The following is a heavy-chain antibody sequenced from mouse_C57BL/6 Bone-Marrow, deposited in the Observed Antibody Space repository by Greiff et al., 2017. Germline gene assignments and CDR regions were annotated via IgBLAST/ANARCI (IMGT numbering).Heavy chain of an antibody. Sequence: VRPGASVTLSCKASGYTFTDYEMHWVKQTPVHGLEWIGAIDPETGGTAYNQKFKGKAILTADKSSSTAYMELRSLTSEDSAVYYCTRQDTTVVWGQGTTLTVSS. D-gene: IGHD1-1*01. CDR1: GYTFTDYE. V-gene: IGHV1-15*01. CDR3: TRQDTTVV. J-gene: IGHJ2*01. CDR2: IDPETGGT.